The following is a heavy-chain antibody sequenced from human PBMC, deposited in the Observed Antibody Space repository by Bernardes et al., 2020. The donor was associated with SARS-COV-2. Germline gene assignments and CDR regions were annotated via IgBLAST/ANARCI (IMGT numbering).Heavy chain of an antibody. Sequence: GSLRLSCAASAFTVKNDYMTWFRQAPGKGLEWVSVIYSGGNTYYTDSVKGRFTISRHISENTLYLHMNSLRREDTAVYYCASGPYDHDGTVYSQIDYWGQGILVSVSS. CDR2: IYSGGNT. D-gene: IGHD3-9*01. CDR3: ASGPYDHDGTVYSQIDY. V-gene: IGHV3-53*04. CDR1: AFTVKNDY. J-gene: IGHJ4*02.